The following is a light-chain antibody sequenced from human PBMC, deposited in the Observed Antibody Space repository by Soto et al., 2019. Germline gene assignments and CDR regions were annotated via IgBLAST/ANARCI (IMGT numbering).Light chain of an antibody. CDR3: QYYNDYCWT. Sequence: DIQLTQAPSTLSASVGDRVTITCRASQTISSWLAWYQQKQGKAPNLLIYETSNLESGVPSRFSGSVAGTAFTLTISSLQPDDFASYYCQYYNDYCWTFGQGTKVEI. J-gene: IGKJ1*01. CDR2: ETS. V-gene: IGKV1-5*03. CDR1: QTISSW.